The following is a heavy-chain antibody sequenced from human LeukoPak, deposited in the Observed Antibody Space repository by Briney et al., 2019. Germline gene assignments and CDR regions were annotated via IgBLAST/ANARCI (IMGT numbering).Heavy chain of an antibody. CDR2: MNPNSGNT. Sequence: LWASVTVSCKASGYTFTSYDINWVRQAPGQGLEWMGRMNPNSGNTGYAQKFQGRVTMTRNTSISTAYMELSSLRSGDTAVYYCARGIRRITMVRGVMYYFDYWGQGTLVTVSS. V-gene: IGHV1-8*01. CDR3: ARGIRRITMVRGVMYYFDY. CDR1: GYTFTSYD. J-gene: IGHJ4*02. D-gene: IGHD3-10*01.